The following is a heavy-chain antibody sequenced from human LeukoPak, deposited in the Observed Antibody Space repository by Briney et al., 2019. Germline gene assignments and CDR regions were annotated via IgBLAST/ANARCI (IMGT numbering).Heavy chain of an antibody. D-gene: IGHD6-13*01. CDR3: ARVEEARIAAAGTVDY. Sequence: PSETLSLTCTVSGGSVSSGSYYWSWIRQPPGKGLEWIGYIYYSGSTNYNPSLKSRVTISVDTSKNQFSLKPSSVTAADTAVYYCARVEEARIAAAGTVDYWGQGTLVTVSS. CDR2: IYYSGST. CDR1: GGSVSSGSYY. J-gene: IGHJ4*02. V-gene: IGHV4-61*01.